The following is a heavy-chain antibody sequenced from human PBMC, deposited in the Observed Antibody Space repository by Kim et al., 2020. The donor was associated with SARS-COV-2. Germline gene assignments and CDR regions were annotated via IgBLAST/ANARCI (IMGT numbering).Heavy chain of an antibody. V-gene: IGHV4-34*01. CDR3: AREAPYYDFWSGYYYMDV. D-gene: IGHD3-3*01. Sequence: SRVTISVDTSKNQFALKLSSVTAADTAVYYCAREAPYYDFWSGYYYMDVWGKGTTVTVSS. J-gene: IGHJ6*03.